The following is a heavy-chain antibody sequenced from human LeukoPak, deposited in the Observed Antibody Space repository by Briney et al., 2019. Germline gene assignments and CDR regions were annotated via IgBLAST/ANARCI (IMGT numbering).Heavy chain of an antibody. CDR2: IYYSGST. J-gene: IGHJ4*02. V-gene: IGHV4-39*01. CDR1: GGSISSSSYY. CDR3: ARCGLGGQYDY. Sequence: SETLSLTCTVSGGSISSSSYYWGWIRQPPGKGLEWIGSIYYSGSTYYNPSLKSRVTISVDTSKNQFSLKLSSVTAADTAVYYCARCGLGGQYDYWGQGTLVTVSS. D-gene: IGHD3-10*01.